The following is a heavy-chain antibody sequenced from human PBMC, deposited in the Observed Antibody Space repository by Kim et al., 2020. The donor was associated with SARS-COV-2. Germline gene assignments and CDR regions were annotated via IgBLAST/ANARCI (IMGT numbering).Heavy chain of an antibody. D-gene: IGHD6-19*01. J-gene: IGHJ4*02. CDR1: KFTFSSYE. Sequence: GGSLRLSCAASKFTFSSYEMNWVRQAPGKGLEWVSSISSSGSTIYYADSVKGRFTISRDNAKNSLYLQMNSLRAEDTAVYYCARDARGSSAWYGGYWGQGTLVTVSS. CDR2: ISSSGSTI. CDR3: ARDARGSSAWYGGY. V-gene: IGHV3-48*03.